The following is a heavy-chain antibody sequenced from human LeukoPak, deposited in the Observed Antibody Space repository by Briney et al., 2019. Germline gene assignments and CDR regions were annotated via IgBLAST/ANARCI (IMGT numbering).Heavy chain of an antibody. Sequence: ASVKVSCKASGGTFSSYAISWVRQAPGQGLEWMGRIIPILGIANYAQKFQGRVTITADKSTSTAYMELSSLRSEDTAVYYCATAPSMIVVVMTDYWGQGTLVTVSS. CDR3: ATAPSMIVVVMTDY. CDR2: IIPILGIA. V-gene: IGHV1-69*04. J-gene: IGHJ4*02. D-gene: IGHD3-22*01. CDR1: GGTFSSYA.